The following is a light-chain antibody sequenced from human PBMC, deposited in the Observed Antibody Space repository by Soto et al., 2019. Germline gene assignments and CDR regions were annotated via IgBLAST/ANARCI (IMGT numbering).Light chain of an antibody. Sequence: DIPVAQSPSSLSASVGDRVTIACRASQSLRNYLSWYQQKPGKAPKLLIYAGSSLQSGVPSRFSGSGFGTYFTLTISNLQPEDFATYYCQQSYSTPRTFGLGTKVEI. V-gene: IGKV1-39*01. CDR3: QQSYSTPRT. J-gene: IGKJ1*01. CDR2: AGS. CDR1: QSLRNY.